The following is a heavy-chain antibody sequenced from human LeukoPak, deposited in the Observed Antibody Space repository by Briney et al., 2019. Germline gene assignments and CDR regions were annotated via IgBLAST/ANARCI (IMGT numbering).Heavy chain of an antibody. V-gene: IGHV4-59*01. J-gene: IGHJ5*02. CDR1: GGSISSYY. Sequence: SETLSLTCTVSGGSISSYYWSWIRQPPGKGLEWIGYIYYSGSTNYSPSLKSRVTISVDTSKNQFSLKLSSVTAADTAVYYCAGGFRAFGVVSELFDPWGQGTLVTVSS. CDR2: IYYSGST. D-gene: IGHD3-3*01. CDR3: AGGFRAFGVVSELFDP.